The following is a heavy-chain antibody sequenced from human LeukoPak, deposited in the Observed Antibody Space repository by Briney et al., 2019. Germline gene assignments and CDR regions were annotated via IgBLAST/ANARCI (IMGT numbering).Heavy chain of an antibody. CDR1: GFTFSSSA. D-gene: IGHD3-10*01. V-gene: IGHV3-23*01. J-gene: IGHJ4*02. CDR2: ISGSGANT. CDR3: ALSSGYFDN. Sequence: TGGSLRLSCAASGFTFSSSAMSWVRQAPGKGLEWVSTISGSGANTYYAGSVKGRFTISRDKSKSTVYLQMNSLRAEDTAIYYCALSSGYFDNWGQGTLVTVSS.